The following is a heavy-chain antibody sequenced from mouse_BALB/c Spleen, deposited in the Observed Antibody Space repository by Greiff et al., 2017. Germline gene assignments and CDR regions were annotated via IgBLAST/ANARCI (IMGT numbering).Heavy chain of an antibody. Sequence: EVQVVASGPELVTPGASVKISCKASGYSFTGYFMNWVKQSHGKSLEWIGCINPYNGDTFYNQKFKGKATLTVDKSYSTAHMELLSLTSEEAAVYYYGSDGYSPCYFDYWGQGTTLTVSA. D-gene: IGHD2-3*01. CDR3: GSDGYSPCYFDY. V-gene: IGHV1-37*01. CDR2: INPYNGDT. J-gene: IGHJ2*01. CDR1: GYSFTGYF.